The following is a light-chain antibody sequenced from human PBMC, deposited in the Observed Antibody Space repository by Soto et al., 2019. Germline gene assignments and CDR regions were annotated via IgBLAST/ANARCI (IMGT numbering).Light chain of an antibody. CDR3: SSYTSSTTRV. J-gene: IGLJ1*01. CDR1: SSDVGGYNY. Sequence: ALTQPASVSGSPGQSITISCTGTSSDVGGYNYVSWYQQHPGKAPKLMIYEVGNRPSGVSNRFSASKSGNTASLTISGLQAEDEADYYCSSYTSSTTRVFGTGTKVTVL. CDR2: EVG. V-gene: IGLV2-14*01.